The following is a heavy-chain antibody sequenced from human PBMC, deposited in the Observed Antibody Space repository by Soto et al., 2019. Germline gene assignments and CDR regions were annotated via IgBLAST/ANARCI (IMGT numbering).Heavy chain of an antibody. J-gene: IGHJ3*02. CDR2: ISSSSSYI. CDR1: GFTVSSNY. Sequence: GGSLRLSCAASGFTVSSNYMSWVRQAPGKGLEWVSSISSSSSYIYYADSVKGRFTISRDNAKNSLYLQMNSLRAEDTAVYYCARERRGYSYGYIAFDIWGQGTMVTVSS. V-gene: IGHV3-21*01. CDR3: ARERRGYSYGYIAFDI. D-gene: IGHD5-18*01.